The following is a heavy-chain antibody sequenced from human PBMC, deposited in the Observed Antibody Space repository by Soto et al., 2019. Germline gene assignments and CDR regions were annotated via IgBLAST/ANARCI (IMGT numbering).Heavy chain of an antibody. Sequence: EVELLESGGGLVQPGGSVRLSCAASGFTFRNYAMSWVRQAPGKWLEWVSSIHGEGAGSFYADAVKGRFTVSRDDSKETLYLQMSSLRVDDTAVYYCVKDGVARNGNWDWFDPWGQGTLVTVAS. V-gene: IGHV3-23*01. CDR3: VKDGVARNGNWDWFDP. CDR2: IHGEGAGS. D-gene: IGHD6-19*01. J-gene: IGHJ5*02. CDR1: GFTFRNYA.